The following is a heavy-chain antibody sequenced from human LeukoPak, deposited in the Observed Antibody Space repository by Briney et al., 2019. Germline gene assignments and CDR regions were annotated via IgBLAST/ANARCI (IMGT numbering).Heavy chain of an antibody. CDR3: ARQVVGGYCSSTSCSAYWFDP. CDR2: IYYSGST. Sequence: SETLSLTCTVSGGSISSSSYYWGWIRQPPRKGLEWIGSIYYSGSTYYNPSLKSRVTISVDTSKNQFSLKLSSVTAADTAVYYCARQVVGGYCSSTSCSAYWFDPWGQGTLVTVSS. V-gene: IGHV4-39*01. J-gene: IGHJ5*02. D-gene: IGHD2-2*01. CDR1: GGSISSSSYY.